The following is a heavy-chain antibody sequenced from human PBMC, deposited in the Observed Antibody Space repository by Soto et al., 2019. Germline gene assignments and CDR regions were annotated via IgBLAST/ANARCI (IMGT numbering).Heavy chain of an antibody. CDR1: GDSISSDDYS. J-gene: IGHJ5*02. CDR2: IYYSGST. Sequence: SETLSLTCSVSGDSISSDDYSWNWIRQHPGKGLEWIGNIYYSGSTYYSPSLKSRVTISVDTSKNQFSLKLTSVTAADTAVYYCARDLYYSGSGTYSAHSYFAPWGQGTPVTVSS. D-gene: IGHD3-10*01. V-gene: IGHV4-31*03. CDR3: ARDLYYSGSGTYSAHSYFAP.